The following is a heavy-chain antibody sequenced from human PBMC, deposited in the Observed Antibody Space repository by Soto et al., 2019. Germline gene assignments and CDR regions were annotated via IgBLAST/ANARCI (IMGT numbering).Heavy chain of an antibody. D-gene: IGHD3-3*01. V-gene: IGHV1-69*06. CDR2: IIPIFGTA. J-gene: IGHJ5*02. CDR1: GGTFSSYA. CDR3: AIRIGLRLIFGVAPLNNCFDP. Sequence: ASVKVSCKASGGTFSSYAISWVRQAPGQGLEWMGGIIPIFGTANYAQKFQGRVTITADKSTSTAYMELSSLRSEDTAVYYCAIRIGLRLIFGVAPLNNCFDPWGPGTLVTV.